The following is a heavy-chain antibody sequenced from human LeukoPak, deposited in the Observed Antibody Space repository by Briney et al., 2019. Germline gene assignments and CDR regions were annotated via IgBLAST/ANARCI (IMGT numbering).Heavy chain of an antibody. Sequence: QTAESLTLSCADSGYTFSSYWMSWVRQAPGKGLEWVANIKQDGSEKYYVASMKGRFNISRDDAKNSLYLQMNSLRAEDTAVYYCARDRVLWFGDLGRAFYIWGQGTMVTVSS. CDR1: GYTFSSYW. D-gene: IGHD3-10*01. J-gene: IGHJ3*02. CDR2: IKQDGSEK. V-gene: IGHV3-7*03. CDR3: ARDRVLWFGDLGRAFYI.